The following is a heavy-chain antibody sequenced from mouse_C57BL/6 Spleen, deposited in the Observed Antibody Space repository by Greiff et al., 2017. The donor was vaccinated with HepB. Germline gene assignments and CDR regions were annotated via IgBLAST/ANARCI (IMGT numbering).Heavy chain of an antibody. V-gene: IGHV5-9-1*02. CDR2: ISSGGDYI. J-gene: IGHJ1*03. Sequence: EVQGVESGEGLVKPGGSMKLSCAASGFTFSSYAMSWVRQTPEKRLEWVAYISSGGDYIYYADTVKGRFTISRDNARNTLYLQMSSLKSEDTAMYYCTRGGLGDTGYFDVWGTGTTVTVSS. CDR1: GFTFSSYA. D-gene: IGHD1-1*01. CDR3: TRGGLGDTGYFDV.